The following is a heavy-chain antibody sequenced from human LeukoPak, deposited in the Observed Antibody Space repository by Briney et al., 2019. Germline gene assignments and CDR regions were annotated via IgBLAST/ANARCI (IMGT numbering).Heavy chain of an antibody. D-gene: IGHD3-22*01. CDR3: AKAGVRYFDSSGLYAFDF. Sequence: SETLSLTCAVSGGSISSTSYYWAWIRQPPGRGLEWIGTIYYSGSTYHNPSLKSRVTLSVDTSRNQFSLRLSSVDAADTAVYYCAKAGVRYFDSSGLYAFDFWGQGTTVTVSS. CDR1: GGSISSTSYY. CDR2: IYYSGST. J-gene: IGHJ3*01. V-gene: IGHV4-39*01.